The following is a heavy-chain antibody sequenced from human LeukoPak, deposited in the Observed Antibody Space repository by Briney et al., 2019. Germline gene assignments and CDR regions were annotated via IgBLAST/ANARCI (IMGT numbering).Heavy chain of an antibody. CDR2: MNPNSGNT. Sequence: ASVKVSCKASGYTFTSYDINWVRQATGQGLEWMGWMNPNSGNTGYAQKFQGRVTITRDMSTSTAYMELSSLRSEDTAVYYCAAGSENNYYGSGSYPDDAFDIWGQGTMVTVSS. V-gene: IGHV1-8*03. D-gene: IGHD3-10*01. CDR1: GYTFTSYD. CDR3: AAGSENNYYGSGSYPDDAFDI. J-gene: IGHJ3*02.